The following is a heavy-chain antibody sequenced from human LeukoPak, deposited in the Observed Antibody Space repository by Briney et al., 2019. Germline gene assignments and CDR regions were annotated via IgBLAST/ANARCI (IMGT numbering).Heavy chain of an antibody. CDR2: INPSGGST. Sequence: ASVKVSCKASGYTFTSYYMHWVRQAPGQGLEWMGIINPSGGSTSYAQKFQGRVTMTRDTSTSTVYMELSRLRSDDTAVYYCARDRRHHPRVEWSTHPIDYWGQGTLVTVSS. D-gene: IGHD2-8*01. CDR1: GYTFTSYY. J-gene: IGHJ4*02. CDR3: ARDRRHHPRVEWSTHPIDY. V-gene: IGHV1-46*01.